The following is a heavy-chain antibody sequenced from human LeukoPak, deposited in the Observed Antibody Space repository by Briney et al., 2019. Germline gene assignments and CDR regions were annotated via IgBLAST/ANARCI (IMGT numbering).Heavy chain of an antibody. CDR1: GFTFSGSA. J-gene: IGHJ5*02. CDR2: IGKKDKGYATAT. CDR3: TRNIGTYNWFAP. V-gene: IGHV3-73*01. Sequence: GGSLRLSCAASGFTFSGSAIHWVRQSSGKGLEWVGQIGKKDKGYATATAYAASVKGRFTISRDDSINTTYRQMNSLKTEDTVLYYCTRNIGTYNWFAPCGQGTLVSVSS. D-gene: IGHD2/OR15-2a*01.